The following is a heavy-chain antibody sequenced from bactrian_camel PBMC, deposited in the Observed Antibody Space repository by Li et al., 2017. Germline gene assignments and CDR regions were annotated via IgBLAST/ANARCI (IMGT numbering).Heavy chain of an antibody. D-gene: IGHD1*01. CDR2: ITSADVPR. Sequence: VQLVESGGGSVQAGGSLRLSCAVSGYTASSYDMGWFRQAPGKEREGVAAITSADVPRYADSVKGRFTISEDNAKNTLYLQMNTLKPEDTALYYCAARSRRSWTDLLQTTLYSYWGQGTQVTVS. CDR1: GYTASSYD. J-gene: IGHJ4*01. CDR3: AARSRRSWTDLLQTTLYSY. V-gene: IGHV3S42*01.